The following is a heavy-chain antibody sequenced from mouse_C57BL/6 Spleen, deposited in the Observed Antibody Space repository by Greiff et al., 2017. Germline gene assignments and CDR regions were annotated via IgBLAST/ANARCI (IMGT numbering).Heavy chain of an antibody. J-gene: IGHJ4*01. CDR2: IWRGGST. Sequence: VQLQESGPGLVQPSQSLSITCTVSGFSLTSYGVQWVRQSPGKGLAWLGVIWRGGSTDYNAAFMSRLSITKDNSKSQVFFKMNSLQADDTAIYYCAKKRVTTDYYAMDYWGQGTSVTVSS. V-gene: IGHV2-5*01. D-gene: IGHD2-2*01. CDR1: GFSLTSYG. CDR3: AKKRVTTDYYAMDY.